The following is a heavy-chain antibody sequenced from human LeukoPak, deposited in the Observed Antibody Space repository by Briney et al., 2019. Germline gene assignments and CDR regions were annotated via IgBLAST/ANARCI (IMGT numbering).Heavy chain of an antibody. J-gene: IGHJ4*02. Sequence: GGSLRLSCAASGFIVSSNYMSWVRQAPGKGLEWVSVIYSGGSTYYADSVKGRFTISRDNSKNTLYLQMNSLRAEDTAVYYCAKDPLVGATGYWGQGTLVTVSS. CDR1: GFIVSSNY. CDR3: AKDPLVGATGY. D-gene: IGHD1-26*01. CDR2: IYSGGST. V-gene: IGHV3-53*01.